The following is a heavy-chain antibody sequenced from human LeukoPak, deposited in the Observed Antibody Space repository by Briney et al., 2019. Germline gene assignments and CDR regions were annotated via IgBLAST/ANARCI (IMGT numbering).Heavy chain of an antibody. Sequence: QPGGSLRLSCAASGFTFSSYWMSWVRPAPGKGLEWVANIKQDGSEKYYVDSVKGRFTISRDSAKNSLYLQVNSLRAEDTAVYYCARWVGSTDWFDPWGQGTLVTVSS. CDR2: IKQDGSEK. CDR1: GFTFSSYW. V-gene: IGHV3-7*01. CDR3: ARWVGSTDWFDP. D-gene: IGHD1-26*01. J-gene: IGHJ5*02.